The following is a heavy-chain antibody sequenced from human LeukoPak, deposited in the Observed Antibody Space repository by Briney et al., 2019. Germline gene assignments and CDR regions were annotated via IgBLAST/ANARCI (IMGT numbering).Heavy chain of an antibody. CDR1: GGSISSSSYY. V-gene: IGHV4-39*07. D-gene: IGHD3-16*01. J-gene: IGHJ6*02. CDR3: ARVGHYYYGMDV. Sequence: SETLSLTCTVSGGSISSSSYYWGWIRQPPGKGLEWIGSIYYSGSTYYNPSLKSRVTISVDTSKNQSSLKPSSVTAADTAVYYCARVGHYYYGMDVWGQGTTVTVSS. CDR2: IYYSGST.